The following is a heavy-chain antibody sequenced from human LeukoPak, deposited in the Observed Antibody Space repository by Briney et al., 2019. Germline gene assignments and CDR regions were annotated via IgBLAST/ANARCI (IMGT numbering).Heavy chain of an antibody. Sequence: GASVKVSCKASGYTFTGYYMHWVRQAPGQGLEWMGRINPNSGGTNYAQKFQGRVTMTRDTSISTAYMELSRLRSDDTAVYYCARVDTPAYDSSGYYSRVEDYWGQGTLVTVSS. D-gene: IGHD3-22*01. CDR1: GYTFTGYY. CDR3: ARVDTPAYDSSGYYSRVEDY. V-gene: IGHV1-2*06. J-gene: IGHJ4*02. CDR2: INPNSGGT.